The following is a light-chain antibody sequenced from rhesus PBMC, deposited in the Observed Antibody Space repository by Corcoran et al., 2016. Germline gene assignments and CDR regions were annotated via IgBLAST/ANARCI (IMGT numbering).Light chain of an antibody. J-gene: IGKJ3*01. CDR1: QSLLHSNGNTY. CDR3: VQAIAFPFT. Sequence: DIVMTQTPLSLPITPGEPASISCRSSQSLLHSNGNTYLHWYLQKPGQSPQLLIYGGSTRASGVPDRCSGSGSGTDFTLKISGGEAEDVGVYYCVQAIAFPFTFGPGTKLDIK. V-gene: IGKV2-72*01. CDR2: GGS.